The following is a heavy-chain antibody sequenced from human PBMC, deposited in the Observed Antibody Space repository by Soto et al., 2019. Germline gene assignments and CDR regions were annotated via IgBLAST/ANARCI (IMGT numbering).Heavy chain of an antibody. D-gene: IGHD2-8*01. V-gene: IGHV3-23*01. Sequence: EVQLLESGGGLVQPGGSLRLTCAASGFTFSSYGISWIRLSPGKGLEWVSVISGGGDTTYYTPSVKGRFIISRDDFRNTLYLQMNSLRTEDTAIYYCAKLRDFVVLPAGILDYWGPGTLVTVSS. CDR3: AKLRDFVVLPAGILDY. J-gene: IGHJ4*02. CDR2: ISGGGDTT. CDR1: GFTFSSYG.